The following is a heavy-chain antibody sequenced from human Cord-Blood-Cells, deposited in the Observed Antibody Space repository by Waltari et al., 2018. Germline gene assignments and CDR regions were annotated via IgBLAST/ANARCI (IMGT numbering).Heavy chain of an antibody. CDR3: AREYFDWDDAFDI. Sequence: EVQLVESGGGLVKPGGSLRLSCAASGFTFSSYSMNWVRRAPGKGLGWVSSIRSSSSYIYYADSVKGRFTISRDNAKNSLYLQMNSLRAEDTAVYYCAREYFDWDDAFDIWGQGTMVTVSS. CDR2: IRSSSSYI. D-gene: IGHD3-9*01. J-gene: IGHJ3*02. CDR1: GFTFSSYS. V-gene: IGHV3-21*01.